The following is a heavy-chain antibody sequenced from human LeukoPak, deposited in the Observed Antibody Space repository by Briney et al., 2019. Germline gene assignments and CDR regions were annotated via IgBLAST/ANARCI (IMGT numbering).Heavy chain of an antibody. CDR2: IIPIFGTA. J-gene: IGHJ4*02. V-gene: IGHV1-69*05. CDR1: GGTFSSYA. Sequence: SVKVSCKASGGTFSSYAISWVRQAPGRGLEWMGGIIPIFGTANYAQKFQGRVTITTDESTSTAYMELSSLRSEDTAVYYCARGGSSSFHLFDYWGQGTLVTVSS. CDR3: ARGGSSSFHLFDY. D-gene: IGHD6-6*01.